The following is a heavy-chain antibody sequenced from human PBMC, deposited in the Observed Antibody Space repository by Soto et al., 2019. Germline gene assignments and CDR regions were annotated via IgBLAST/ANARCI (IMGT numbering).Heavy chain of an antibody. CDR2: IYYSGST. CDR3: ARNRVRGGSCYDY. Sequence: QLQLQESGPGLVKPSETLSLTCTVSGGSISSSSYYWGWIRQPPGKGLEWIGSIYYSGSTYYNPSLTSRVAISVDTSKNQFSLKLSSVTAADTAVYYCARNRVRGGSCYDYWGQGTLVTVSS. J-gene: IGHJ4*02. CDR1: GGSISSSSYY. V-gene: IGHV4-39*01. D-gene: IGHD2-15*01.